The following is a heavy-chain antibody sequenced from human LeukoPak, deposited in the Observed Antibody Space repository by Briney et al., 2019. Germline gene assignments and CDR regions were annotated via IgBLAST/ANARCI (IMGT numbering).Heavy chain of an antibody. CDR3: ASLTRADAFDI. D-gene: IGHD3-10*01. Sequence: PSETLSLTCTVSGGSISSYYWSWIRQPPGKGLEWIGYIYDSGSTNYNPSLKSRVTISVDTSKNQFSLKLSSVTAADTAVFYCASLTRADAFDIWGQGTMVTVSS. CDR1: GGSISSYY. J-gene: IGHJ3*02. V-gene: IGHV4-59*01. CDR2: IYDSGST.